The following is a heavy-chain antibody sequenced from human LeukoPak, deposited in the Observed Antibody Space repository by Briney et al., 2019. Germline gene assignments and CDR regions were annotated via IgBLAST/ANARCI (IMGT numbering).Heavy chain of an antibody. Sequence: LSLTCTVSGGSISSSSYYWGWVRQAPGKGLEWVAVISYDGSNKYYADSVKGRFTISRDNSKNTLYLQMNSLRAEDTAVYYCARDFYQLLSRRYYYYGMDVWGQGTTVTVSS. CDR1: GGSISSSSYY. V-gene: IGHV3-30-3*01. J-gene: IGHJ6*02. CDR2: ISYDGSNK. D-gene: IGHD2-2*01. CDR3: ARDFYQLLSRRYYYYGMDV.